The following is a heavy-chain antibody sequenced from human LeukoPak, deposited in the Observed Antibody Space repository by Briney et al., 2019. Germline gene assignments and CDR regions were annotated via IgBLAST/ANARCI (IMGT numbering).Heavy chain of an antibody. D-gene: IGHD3-10*01. J-gene: IGHJ3*02. CDR2: IIPILGIA. CDR3: ARTQLLWFGELLLGDAFDI. CDR1: GGTFSSYA. Sequence: SVKVSCKASGGTFSSYAISWVRQAPGQGLGWVGRIIPILGIANYAQKFQGRVTITADKSTSTAYMELSSLRSEDTAVYYCARTQLLWFGELLLGDAFDIWGQGTMVTVSS. V-gene: IGHV1-69*04.